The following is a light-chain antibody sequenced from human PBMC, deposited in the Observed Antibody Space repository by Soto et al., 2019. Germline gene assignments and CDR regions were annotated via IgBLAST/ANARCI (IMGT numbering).Light chain of an antibody. CDR3: QQRSNWPGT. CDR1: QDISSS. J-gene: IGKJ5*01. CDR2: DAS. Sequence: DIQLTQSPSFLSASVGDRVTISVRASQDISSSLAWYQQKPGKAPKLLIYDASSLETGVPSRFSGSGSGTDFTLTISSLEPEDFAVYYCQQRSNWPGTFGQGTRLEIK. V-gene: IGKV1-9*01.